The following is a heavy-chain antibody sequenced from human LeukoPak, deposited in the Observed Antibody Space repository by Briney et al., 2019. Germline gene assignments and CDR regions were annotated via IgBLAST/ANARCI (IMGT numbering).Heavy chain of an antibody. CDR2: INHSGST. CDR1: GGSFSGYY. V-gene: IGHV4-34*01. D-gene: IGHD6-6*01. J-gene: IGHJ6*03. CDR3: ARRPPTSRPYYYYYYMDV. Sequence: SETLSLTCAVYGGSFSGYYWSWIRQPPGKGLEWIGEINHSGSTNYNPSLKSRVTISVDASKNQFSLKLSSVTAADTAVYYCARRPPTSRPYYYYYYMDVWGKGTTVTVSS.